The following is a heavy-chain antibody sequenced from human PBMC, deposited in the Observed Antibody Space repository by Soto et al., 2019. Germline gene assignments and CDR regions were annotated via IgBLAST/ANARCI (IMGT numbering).Heavy chain of an antibody. CDR1: GYNFTTYG. D-gene: IGHD6-13*01. CDR2: ISGDNVNT. V-gene: IGHV1-18*01. J-gene: IGHJ6*02. CDR3: ARDGQQQAQETYYYFYGMDV. Sequence: QVHLVQSGGEVKKPGASVKVSCKASGYNFTTYGISWVRQAPRQGREWMGWISGDNVNTTSAQKIQGRITMTTDTSASTAYMELRSLRSDDTAVYFCARDGQQQAQETYYYFYGMDVWGQWSTVTVSS.